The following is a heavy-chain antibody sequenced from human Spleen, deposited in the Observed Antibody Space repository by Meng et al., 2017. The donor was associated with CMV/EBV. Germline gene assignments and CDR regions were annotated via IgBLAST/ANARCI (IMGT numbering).Heavy chain of an antibody. CDR3: AKVAGTNWLESGFDY. CDR1: GFTFSRYT. Sequence: GESLKISCAASGFTFSRYTMHWVRQAPGKGLEWVSSMSGSTSYIFYADSVRGRFTISRDNAKNSLFLQMNTLRVEDTAVYYCAKVAGTNWLESGFDYWGQGTLVTVSS. V-gene: IGHV3-21*01. D-gene: IGHD1-1*01. CDR2: MSGSTSYI. J-gene: IGHJ4*02.